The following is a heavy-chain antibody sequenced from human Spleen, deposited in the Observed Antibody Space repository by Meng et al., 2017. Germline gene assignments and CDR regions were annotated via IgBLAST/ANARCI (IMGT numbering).Heavy chain of an antibody. D-gene: IGHD6-19*01. CDR3: VRSSAWVRTGFDP. CDR1: GGSISTSGYY. V-gene: IGHV4-39*01. CDR2: IGNSGFT. J-gene: IGHJ5*02. Sequence: QPQRQESGPGLGKPSEALSLTCSVSGGSISTSGYYWGWIRQAPGKGLEWIGSIGNSGFTYYTPSLKSRVAVSLDTSKSQFSLMLTSVTAADTAVYYCVRSSAWVRTGFDPWGQGTLVTVSS.